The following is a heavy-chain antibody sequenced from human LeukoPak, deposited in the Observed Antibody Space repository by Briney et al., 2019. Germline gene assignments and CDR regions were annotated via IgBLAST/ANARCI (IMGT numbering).Heavy chain of an antibody. CDR1: GFTFSSYG. CDR2: ITYDGSNK. Sequence: GASLRLSCAASGFTFSSYGMHWVRQAPGKGLEWVAVITYDGSNKYYADSVKGRFTISRDNSKNTLYLQMNSLRAEDTAVYYCAKDLAAGLDYWGQGTLVTVSS. CDR3: AKDLAAGLDY. D-gene: IGHD6-13*01. J-gene: IGHJ4*02. V-gene: IGHV3-30*18.